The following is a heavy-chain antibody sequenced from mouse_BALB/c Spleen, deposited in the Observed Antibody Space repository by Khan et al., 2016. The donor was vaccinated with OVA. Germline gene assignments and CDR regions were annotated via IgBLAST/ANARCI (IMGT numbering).Heavy chain of an antibody. CDR1: GFTFSSFG. V-gene: IGHV5-17*02. CDR2: MNSGSSTI. J-gene: IGHJ1*01. Sequence: EVQLVESGGGLVQPGGSRKLSCAASGFTFSSFGMHWVRQAPKQGLEWVAYMNSGSSTIYYVDTVKGRFTISRDNPKNTLFLQMTSLRSEDTAMYYGARSGGNFHWYFDVWGAGTSVTVSS. CDR3: ARSGGNFHWYFDV. D-gene: IGHD2-1*01.